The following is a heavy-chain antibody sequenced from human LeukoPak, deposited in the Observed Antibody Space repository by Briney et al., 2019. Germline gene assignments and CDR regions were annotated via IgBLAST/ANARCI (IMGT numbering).Heavy chain of an antibody. J-gene: IGHJ4*02. V-gene: IGHV3-48*03. CDR2: ISSSGSTI. CDR1: GFTFSSYE. D-gene: IGHD3-9*01. CDR3: ARGRKYYDILTGYHYYFDY. Sequence: GGSLGLSCAASGFTFSSYEMNWVRQAPGKGLEWVSYISSSGSTIYYADSVKGRFTISRDNAKNSLYLQMNSLRAEDTAVYYCARGRKYYDILTGYHYYFDYWGQGTLVTVSS.